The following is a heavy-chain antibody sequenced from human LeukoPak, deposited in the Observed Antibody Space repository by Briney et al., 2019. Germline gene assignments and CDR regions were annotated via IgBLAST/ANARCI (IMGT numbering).Heavy chain of an antibody. Sequence: GASVKLSCKASGYTFTDYYMHWVRQAPGQGLEWMGWINPNSGDTNHAQNFQGRVTLTRDTSISSAYMELSSLRSDDSAVYYCAGEYCSGGSCRQGLDYWGQGTLVT. J-gene: IGHJ4*02. CDR3: AGEYCSGGSCRQGLDY. V-gene: IGHV1-2*02. CDR2: INPNSGDT. CDR1: GYTFTDYY. D-gene: IGHD2-15*01.